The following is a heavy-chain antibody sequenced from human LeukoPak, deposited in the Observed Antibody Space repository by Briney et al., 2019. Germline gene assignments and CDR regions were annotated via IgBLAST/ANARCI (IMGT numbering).Heavy chain of an antibody. V-gene: IGHV4-61*02. CDR3: ARHLDSSGYLISYYLDY. Sequence: PSQTLSLTCTVSGGSISSGSYYWSWIRQPAGKGLEWIGRIYTSGSTNYNPSLKSRVTISVDTSKNQFSLKLSSVTAADTAVYYCARHLDSSGYLISYYLDYWGQGTLVTVSS. J-gene: IGHJ4*02. CDR1: GGSISSGSYY. D-gene: IGHD3-22*01. CDR2: IYTSGST.